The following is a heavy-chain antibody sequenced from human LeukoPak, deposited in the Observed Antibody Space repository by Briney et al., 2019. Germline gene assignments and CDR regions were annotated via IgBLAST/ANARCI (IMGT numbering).Heavy chain of an antibody. CDR2: ISSSSSYI. D-gene: IGHD3-9*01. J-gene: IGHJ4*02. Sequence: GGSLRLSCAASGFTFSSYSMNWVRQAPGKGLEWVSSISSSSSYIYYADSVKGRFTISRDNAKNSLYLQMNSLRAEDTAVYYCAKEISPLTLRYFDWLLFDYWGQGTLVTVSS. V-gene: IGHV3-21*01. CDR1: GFTFSSYS. CDR3: AKEISPLTLRYFDWLLFDY.